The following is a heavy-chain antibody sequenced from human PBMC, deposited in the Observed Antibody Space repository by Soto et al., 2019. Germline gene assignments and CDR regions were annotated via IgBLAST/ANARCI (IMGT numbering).Heavy chain of an antibody. Sequence: GAPAELSWEECGDGYESCARWWVRQANEQRLEWMGWINAGNGNTKYSQKFQGRVTITRDTSASTAYMELSSLRSEDTAVYYCASTPRLYCSSTSCYLEGYYYMDVWGKGTTVTVSS. D-gene: IGHD2-2*01. CDR3: ASTPRLYCSSTSCYLEGYYYMDV. J-gene: IGHJ6*03. V-gene: IGHV1-3*01. CDR2: INAGNGNT. CDR1: GDGYESCA.